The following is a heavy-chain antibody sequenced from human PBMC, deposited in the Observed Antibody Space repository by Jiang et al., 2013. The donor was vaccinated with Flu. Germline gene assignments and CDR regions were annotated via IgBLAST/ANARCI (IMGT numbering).Heavy chain of an antibody. CDR3: ARDRGIAVAGGRYWYFDL. V-gene: IGHV4-61*01. J-gene: IGHJ2*01. CDR1: GGSVSSGYYY. Sequence: GLVKPSETLSLTCIVSGGSVSSGYYYWSWIRQPPGKGLEWIGYIYTSGSTNYNPSLKSRVTISVDTSKNQFSLKLSSVTAADTAVYYCARDRGIAVAGGRYWYFDLWGRGTLVTVSS. CDR2: IYTSGST. D-gene: IGHD6-19*01.